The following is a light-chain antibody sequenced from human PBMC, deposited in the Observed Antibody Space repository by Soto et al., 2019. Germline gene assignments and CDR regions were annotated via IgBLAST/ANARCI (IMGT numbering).Light chain of an antibody. J-gene: IGLJ3*02. CDR1: SGHSNYA. V-gene: IGLV4-69*01. Sequence: QLVLTQSPSASASLGASVKLTCTLSSGHSNYAIAWHQQQPEKGPRYLMKLNSDGSHSKGDGIPDRFSGSRSGAERYLTISSLQSEDEADYYCQTWGTGTPWVFGGGTKVTVL. CDR3: QTWGTGTPWV. CDR2: LNSDGSH.